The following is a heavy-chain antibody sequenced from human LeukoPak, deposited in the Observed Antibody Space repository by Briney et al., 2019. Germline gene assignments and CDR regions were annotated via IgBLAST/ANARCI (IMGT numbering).Heavy chain of an antibody. CDR3: ARSKDILTGYCFDY. CDR1: GGSISSSNW. V-gene: IGHV4-4*02. J-gene: IGHJ4*02. CDR2: IYHSGST. Sequence: KLSETLSLTCAVSGGSISSSNWWSWVRQPPGKGLEWIGEIYHSGSTNYNPSLKSRVTISVDTSKNQFSLKLSSVTAADTAVYYCARSKDILTGYCFDYWGQGTLVTVSS. D-gene: IGHD3-9*01.